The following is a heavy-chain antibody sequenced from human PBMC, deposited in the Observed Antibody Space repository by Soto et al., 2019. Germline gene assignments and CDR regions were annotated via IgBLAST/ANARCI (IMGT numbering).Heavy chain of an antibody. CDR3: ARQRGRDWFFDC. CDR2: IYYSGST. J-gene: IGHJ4*02. CDR1: GGSISSSSYY. V-gene: IGHV4-39*01. Sequence: SETLSLTCTVSGGSISSSSYYWGWIRQPPGKGLDWIAFIYYSGSTYYNPSLKSRVTISVDTSKNQFSLRLTSVTAADTAVYYCARQRGRDWFFDCWGQGTLVTVSS. D-gene: IGHD3-9*01.